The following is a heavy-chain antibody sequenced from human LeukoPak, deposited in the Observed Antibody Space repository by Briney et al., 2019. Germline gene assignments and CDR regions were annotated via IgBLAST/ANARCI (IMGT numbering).Heavy chain of an antibody. V-gene: IGHV1-8*01. CDR2: MNPNSGNT. Sequence: GASVKVSCKASGYTFTNYDINWVRQATGQGLEWMGWMNPNSGNTGYAQKFQGRVTMPRNTSINTAYMELSSLRSEDTAVYYCARGPLWFGESGYYLDNWGQGTLVTVSS. CDR3: ARGPLWFGESGYYLDN. D-gene: IGHD3-10*01. CDR1: GYTFTNYD. J-gene: IGHJ4*02.